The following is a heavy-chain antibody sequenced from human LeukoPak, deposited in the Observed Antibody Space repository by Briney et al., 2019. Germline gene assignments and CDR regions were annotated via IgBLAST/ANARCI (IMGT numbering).Heavy chain of an antibody. J-gene: IGHJ3*02. V-gene: IGHV4-59*01. CDR1: GGSISSYY. CDR2: IYYSGST. Sequence: SETLSLTCTVSGGSISSYYWSWIRQPPGKGLEWIGYIYYSGSTNYNPSLKSRVTISVDTSKNQFYLKLSSVTAADTAVYYCARENSVVTIRQRAFDIWGQGTMVTVSS. CDR3: ARENSVVTIRQRAFDI. D-gene: IGHD4-23*01.